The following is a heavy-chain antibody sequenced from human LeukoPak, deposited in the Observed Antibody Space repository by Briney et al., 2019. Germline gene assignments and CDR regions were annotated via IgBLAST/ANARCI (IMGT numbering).Heavy chain of an antibody. CDR3: ARSQSSSLIDY. D-gene: IGHD6-13*01. CDR2: ISGSGGST. V-gene: IGHV3-23*01. J-gene: IGHJ4*02. CDR1: GFTFSSYA. Sequence: GGSLRLSCAASGFTFSSYAMSWVRQAPGKGLEWVSAISGSGGSTCYADSVKGRFTISRDNSKNTLYLQMNSLTVEDTAVYYCARSQSSSLIDYWGQGTLVTVSS.